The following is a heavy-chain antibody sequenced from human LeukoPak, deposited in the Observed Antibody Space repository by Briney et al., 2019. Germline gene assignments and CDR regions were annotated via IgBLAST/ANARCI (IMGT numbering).Heavy chain of an antibody. D-gene: IGHD4-11*01. CDR1: GGSISSYY. Sequence: SETLSLTCTVSGGSISSYYWSWLRQPPGKGLEWIGYIYYSGSTNYNPSLKSRVTISVDTSKSQFSLKLSSVTAADTAVYYCARVDYSNPSYWGQGTLVTVSS. V-gene: IGHV4-59*01. CDR3: ARVDYSNPSY. J-gene: IGHJ4*02. CDR2: IYYSGST.